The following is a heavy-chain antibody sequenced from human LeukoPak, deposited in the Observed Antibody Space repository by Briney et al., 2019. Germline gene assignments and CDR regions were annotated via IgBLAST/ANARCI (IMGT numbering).Heavy chain of an antibody. D-gene: IGHD2-15*01. J-gene: IGHJ5*02. CDR1: GFTFSGSA. CDR2: IYKKDNLYAT. CDR3: TRDRGTYNWFDP. Sequence: PGGSLRLSCAASGFTFSGSAVHWVRQSSGKGLEWMGHIYKKDNLYATAYAESVKGRFTISRDDSKDTAFLHMDSLKTEDTALYYCTRDRGTYNWFDPWGQGTLVTVSS. V-gene: IGHV3-73*01.